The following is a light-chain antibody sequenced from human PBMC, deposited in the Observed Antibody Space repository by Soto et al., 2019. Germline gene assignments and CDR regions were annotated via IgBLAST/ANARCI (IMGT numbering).Light chain of an antibody. Sequence: DIQMTQSPSTLSASVGDRVTITCRSSQDINIWLAWYQQKPGKAPKLLIYKASTLERGVPSRFIGSGSGTDFTLAISSLQPDDFATYYCQQYSSDSNNFGQGTRLDIK. J-gene: IGKJ2*01. CDR1: QDINIW. CDR3: QQYSSDSNN. V-gene: IGKV1-5*03. CDR2: KAS.